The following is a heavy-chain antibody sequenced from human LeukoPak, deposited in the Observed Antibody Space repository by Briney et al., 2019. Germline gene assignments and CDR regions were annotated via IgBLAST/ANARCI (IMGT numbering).Heavy chain of an antibody. J-gene: IGHJ4*02. CDR2: IYYSGST. Sequence: SETLSLTCTVSGGSISSYYWSWIRQPPGKGLEWIGYIYYSGSTNYNPSLKSRVTISVDTSKNLFSLKLSSVTAADTAVYYCARLDYGGHYFDYWGQGTLVTVSS. CDR3: ARLDYGGHYFDY. CDR1: GGSISSYY. V-gene: IGHV4-59*08. D-gene: IGHD4-17*01.